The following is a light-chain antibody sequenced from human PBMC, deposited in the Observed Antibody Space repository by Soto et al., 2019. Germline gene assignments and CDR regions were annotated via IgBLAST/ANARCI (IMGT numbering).Light chain of an antibody. Sequence: QSALTQPRSVSGSPGQSVTISCTGTSSDVGAYNYVSWYQQYPGKAPKLILYDVNKRPSGVPDRFSGSKSGNTASLTISWLRAEDEADYHCCSYAGSHSVFFGGGTKLTVL. J-gene: IGLJ2*01. V-gene: IGLV2-11*01. CDR2: DVN. CDR1: SSDVGAYNY. CDR3: CSYAGSHSVF.